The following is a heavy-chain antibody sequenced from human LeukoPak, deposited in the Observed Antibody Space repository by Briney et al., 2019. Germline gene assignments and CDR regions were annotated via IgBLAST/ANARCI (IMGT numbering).Heavy chain of an antibody. J-gene: IGHJ3*02. CDR2: ISAYNGNT. Sequence: ASVKVSCKASGYTFTSYGISWVRQAPGQGLEWMGWISAYNGNTNYAQKLQGRVTMTTDTSTSIAYMELRSLRSDDTAVYYCARSLVVVTAINAFDIWGQGTMVTVSS. CDR1: GYTFTSYG. D-gene: IGHD2-21*02. CDR3: ARSLVVVTAINAFDI. V-gene: IGHV1-18*01.